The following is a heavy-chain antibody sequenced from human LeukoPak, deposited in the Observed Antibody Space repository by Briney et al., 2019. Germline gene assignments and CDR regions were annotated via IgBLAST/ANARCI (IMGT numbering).Heavy chain of an antibody. D-gene: IGHD3-22*01. Sequence: ASVKVSCKASGYTFTSYYMHWVRQAPGQGLEWMGIINPSGGSTCYAQKFQGRVTMTRDTSTSTVYMELSSLRSEDTAVYYCARDGSDSSGYYYSGYYYYMDVWGKGTTVTISS. V-gene: IGHV1-46*01. CDR3: ARDGSDSSGYYYSGYYYYMDV. J-gene: IGHJ6*03. CDR2: INPSGGST. CDR1: GYTFTSYY.